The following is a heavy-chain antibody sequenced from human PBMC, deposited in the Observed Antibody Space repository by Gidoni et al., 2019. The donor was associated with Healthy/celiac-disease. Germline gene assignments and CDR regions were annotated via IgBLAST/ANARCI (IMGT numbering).Heavy chain of an antibody. D-gene: IGHD6-13*01. CDR3: AREGYSSSWYWFDP. J-gene: IGHJ5*02. CDR1: CYTFTSYG. V-gene: IGHV1-18*01. Sequence: QVQLLQSGAEVKKPGASVKVSCKASCYTFTSYGISWVRQPPGQGLEWMGWISAYNGNTNYAQNLQGRFTMTTDTSTSTAYMELRSLRSDDTAVYYCAREGYSSSWYWFDPWGQGTLVTVSS. CDR2: ISAYNGNT.